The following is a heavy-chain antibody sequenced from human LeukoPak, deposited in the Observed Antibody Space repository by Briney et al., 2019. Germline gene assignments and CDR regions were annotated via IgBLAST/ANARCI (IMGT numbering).Heavy chain of an antibody. J-gene: IGHJ4*02. V-gene: IGHV3-23*01. D-gene: IGHD4-17*01. Sequence: GGSLRLSCAASGFTFSSYAMSWVRQAPGKGLEWVSAISGIGGSTYYADSVKGRFTISRDNSKNTLYLQMNSLRAEDTAVYYCAKVFYFQHDYGDYFEYWGQGTLVTVSS. CDR2: ISGIGGST. CDR1: GFTFSSYA. CDR3: AKVFYFQHDYGDYFEY.